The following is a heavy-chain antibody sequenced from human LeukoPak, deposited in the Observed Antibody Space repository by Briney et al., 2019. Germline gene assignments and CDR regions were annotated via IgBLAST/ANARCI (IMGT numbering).Heavy chain of an antibody. CDR3: AKGGYSSGWRNYFDY. CDR1: GFTFSSYA. D-gene: IGHD6-19*01. CDR2: ISGSGGST. V-gene: IGHV3-23*01. J-gene: IGHJ4*02. Sequence: GGSLRLSCAASGFTFSSYAMSWVRQAPGKGLEWVSAISGSGGSTYYADSVKGRFTISRDNSKNTLYLQMNSLRAEDTAVYYCAKGGYSSGWRNYFDYWGQGTLVTVSS.